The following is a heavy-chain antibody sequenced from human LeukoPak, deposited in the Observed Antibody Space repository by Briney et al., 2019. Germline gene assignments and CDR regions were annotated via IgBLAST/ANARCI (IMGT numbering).Heavy chain of an antibody. J-gene: IGHJ4*02. CDR2: IYHSGST. V-gene: IGHV4-4*02. D-gene: IGHD4-23*01. Sequence: PSGTLSLTCAVSGGSISSRNWWHWVRQPPGKGLEWIGEIYHSGSTNYNPSLKSRVTISVDESKNQCSLKLSSVTAADTAVYYCAREADGGKGPNLDYWGQGTLVTVSS. CDR3: AREADGGKGPNLDY. CDR1: GGSISSRNW.